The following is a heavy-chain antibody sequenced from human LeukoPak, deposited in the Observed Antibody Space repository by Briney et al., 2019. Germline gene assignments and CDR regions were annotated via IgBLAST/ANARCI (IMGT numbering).Heavy chain of an antibody. J-gene: IGHJ4*01. CDR1: GFTVSSNY. V-gene: IGHV3-23*01. Sequence: GGSLRLSCAASGFTVSSNYMSWVRQAPGKGLEWVSTLSGSGITTYYADSVKGRFTISRDNSKNTLYLQMNSLRAEDTAVYYCAKGIYSSGWSYFDYWGRGTLVTVSS. CDR2: LSGSGITT. D-gene: IGHD6-19*01. CDR3: AKGIYSSGWSYFDY.